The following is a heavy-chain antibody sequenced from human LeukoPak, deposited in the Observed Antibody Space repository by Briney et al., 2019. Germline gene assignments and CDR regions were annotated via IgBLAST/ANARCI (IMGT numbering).Heavy chain of an antibody. CDR2: ISYDGSIS. Sequence: GGSLRLSCAASGFTFNSYAVHWVRQAPGKRLEWVAVISYDGSISFYAASVKGRFTISRDNSKNTLYLQMNSLRAEDTALYFCARDRRYCSGGSCYFDYFFDYWGREPWSPSPQ. V-gene: IGHV3-30-3*01. CDR1: GFTFNSYA. CDR3: ARDRRYCSGGSCYFDYFFDY. J-gene: IGHJ4*02. D-gene: IGHD2-15*01.